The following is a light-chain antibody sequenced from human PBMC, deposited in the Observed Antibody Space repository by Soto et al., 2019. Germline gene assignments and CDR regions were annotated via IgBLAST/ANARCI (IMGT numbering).Light chain of an antibody. Sequence: EIVLTQSPGTLSLSLGERPTLSCRASQSISSTSLAWYQQKPGQAPRLLIYGASTRATGIPDRFSGSESGTDFTLTISRLEPEDFAVYYCQQYGSSVTFGQGTKVDIK. J-gene: IGKJ1*01. CDR3: QQYGSSVT. V-gene: IGKV3-20*01. CDR1: QSISSTS. CDR2: GAS.